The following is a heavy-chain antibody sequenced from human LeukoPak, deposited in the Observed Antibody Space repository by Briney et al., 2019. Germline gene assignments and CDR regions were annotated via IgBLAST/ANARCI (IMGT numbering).Heavy chain of an antibody. D-gene: IGHD6-13*01. CDR3: AVRNTSSWSPFDF. CDR2: ISAYTGDT. CDR1: GYTFTNYG. Sequence: ASVKVSCKASGYTFTNYGISWVRQAPGQGLEWMGWISAYTGDTNYAQKLQGRVTMTTDTSTSTAYMELRSLRSDDTAIYYCAVRNTSSWSPFDFWGQGTLVTVSS. J-gene: IGHJ4*02. V-gene: IGHV1-18*01.